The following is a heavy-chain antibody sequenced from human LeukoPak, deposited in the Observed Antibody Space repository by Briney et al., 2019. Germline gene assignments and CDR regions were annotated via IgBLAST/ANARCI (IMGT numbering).Heavy chain of an antibody. CDR2: IYYSGST. CDR3: AREGGYSYGDTPLHFDY. D-gene: IGHD5-18*01. V-gene: IGHV4-59*12. J-gene: IGHJ4*02. Sequence: SETLSLTCTVSGGSISNYYWSWIRQPPGKGLEWIGYIYYSGSTNYNPSLKSRVTMSADTSKNQFSLKLSSVTAADTAVYYCAREGGYSYGDTPLHFDYWAREPWSPSPQ. CDR1: GGSISNYY.